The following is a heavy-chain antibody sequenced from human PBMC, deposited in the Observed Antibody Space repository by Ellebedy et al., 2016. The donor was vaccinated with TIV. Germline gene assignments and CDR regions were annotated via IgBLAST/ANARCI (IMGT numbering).Heavy chain of an antibody. CDR2: ISGSGGST. J-gene: IGHJ6*02. CDR1: GFTFSSYA. D-gene: IGHD6-19*01. CDR3: AKDTDSSGWYYYYYYGMDV. V-gene: IGHV3-23*01. Sequence: GGSLRFSXAASGFTFSSYAMSWVRQAPGKGLEWVSAISGSGGSTYYADSVRGRFTISRDNSKNTLYLQMNSLRAEDTAVYYCAKDTDSSGWYYYYYYGMDVWGQGTTVTVSS.